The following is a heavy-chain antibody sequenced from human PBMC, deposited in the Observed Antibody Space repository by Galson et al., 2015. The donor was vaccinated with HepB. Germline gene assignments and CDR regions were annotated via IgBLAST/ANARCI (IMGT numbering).Heavy chain of an antibody. Sequence: SVKVSCKASGGTFSSYAISWVRQASGQGLEWMGGIIPIFGTANYAQKFQGRVTITADESTSTAYMELSSLRSEDTAVYYCARDITGKSDAFDIWGQGTMVTVSS. CDR2: IIPIFGTA. CDR1: GGTFSSYA. CDR3: ARDITGKSDAFDI. D-gene: IGHD1-20*01. V-gene: IGHV1-69*13. J-gene: IGHJ3*02.